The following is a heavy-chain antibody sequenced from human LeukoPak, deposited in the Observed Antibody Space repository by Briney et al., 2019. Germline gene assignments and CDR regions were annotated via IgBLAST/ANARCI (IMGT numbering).Heavy chain of an antibody. J-gene: IGHJ4*02. V-gene: IGHV3-66*01. CDR3: ARKGWFGELYV. Sequence: GGSLRLSCAASGFTVSSNYMSWVRQAPGKGLEWVSVIYSGGSTYYADSVKGRFTISRDNSKNTLYLQMNSLRAEDTAVYYCARKGWFGELYVWGQGTLSPSPQ. CDR2: IYSGGST. D-gene: IGHD3-10*01. CDR1: GFTVSSNY.